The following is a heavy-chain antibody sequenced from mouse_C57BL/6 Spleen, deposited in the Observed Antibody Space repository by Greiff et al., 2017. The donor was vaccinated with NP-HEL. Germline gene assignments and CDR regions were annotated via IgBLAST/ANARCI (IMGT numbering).Heavy chain of an antibody. V-gene: IGHV7-3*01. CDR2: IRNKANGYTT. D-gene: IGHD4-1*02. J-gene: IGHJ1*03. Sequence: DVMLVESGGGLVQPGGSLSLSCAASGFTFTDYYMSWVRQPPGKALEWLGFIRNKANGYTTEYSASVKGRFTISRDNSQSILYLQMNALRAEDSATYYCARYSTFYWYFDVWGTGTTVTVSS. CDR1: GFTFTDYY. CDR3: ARYSTFYWYFDV.